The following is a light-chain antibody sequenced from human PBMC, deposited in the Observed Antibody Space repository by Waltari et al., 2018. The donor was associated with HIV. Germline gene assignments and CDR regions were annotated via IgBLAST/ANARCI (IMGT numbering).Light chain of an antibody. CDR1: SSNIGSNS. V-gene: IGLV1-47*01. Sequence: QSVLTQPPSASGTPGQRVTISCSGSSSNIGSNSVYWYQQLPGTAPKLLIYRDNRRLSGVPDRFSGSKSGTSASLAISGLRSDDEADYYCATWDDSLSGVVFGGGTKVTVL. J-gene: IGLJ2*01. CDR2: RDN. CDR3: ATWDDSLSGVV.